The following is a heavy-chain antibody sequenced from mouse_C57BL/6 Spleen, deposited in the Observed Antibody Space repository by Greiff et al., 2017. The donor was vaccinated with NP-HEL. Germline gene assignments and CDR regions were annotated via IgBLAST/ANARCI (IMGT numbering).Heavy chain of an antibody. CDR2: IDPSDSET. D-gene: IGHD2-2*01. Sequence: QVQLQQPGAELVRPGSSVKLSCKASGYTFTSYWMHWVKQRPIQGLEWIGNIDPSDSETHYNQKFKDKATLTVDKSSSTAYMELRSLTSEDSAVYYCTRSRGYGYGDFDYWGQGTTLTVSS. J-gene: IGHJ2*01. V-gene: IGHV1-52*01. CDR3: TRSRGYGYGDFDY. CDR1: GYTFTSYW.